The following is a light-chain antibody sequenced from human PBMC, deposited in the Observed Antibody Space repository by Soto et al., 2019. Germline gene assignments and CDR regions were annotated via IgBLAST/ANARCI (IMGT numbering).Light chain of an antibody. Sequence: DIPMTQSPSSLSASVGDRVTITCQASQDISNYLNWYQQKPGKAPKLLIYDASNLETGVPSRFSGSGSGTDFTFTISSLQPEDIATYYCQQYDNLQTFGGGTKVEIK. V-gene: IGKV1-33*01. J-gene: IGKJ4*01. CDR3: QQYDNLQT. CDR1: QDISNY. CDR2: DAS.